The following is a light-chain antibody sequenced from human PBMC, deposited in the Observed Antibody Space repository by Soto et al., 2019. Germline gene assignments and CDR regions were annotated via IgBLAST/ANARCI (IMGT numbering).Light chain of an antibody. CDR1: QSVLYSSNNKNY. V-gene: IGKV4-1*01. CDR2: WAS. J-gene: IGKJ1*01. CDR3: QQYYSSPPT. Sequence: DIVMTQSPDSLAVSLGERATINCKSSQSVLYSSNNKNYLAWYQQKPGQPPKLLIYWASTRESGVPDRFSGSGSGTDFTLTISSPQAEDVAGYYCQQYYSSPPTFGQGTKVEIK.